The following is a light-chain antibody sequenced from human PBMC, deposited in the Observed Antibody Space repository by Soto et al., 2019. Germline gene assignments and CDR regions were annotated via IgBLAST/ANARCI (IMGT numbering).Light chain of an antibody. CDR1: QSVSSSY. Sequence: EIVLTQSPGTLSLSPGERATLSCRASQSVSSSYLAWYQQKPGQAPRLLIYGASRRATGIPDRFSGTGSGTDFTLTISSLEPEDFAVYYCQQRSNWFGQGTKVDIK. CDR3: QQRSNW. CDR2: GAS. V-gene: IGKV3D-20*02. J-gene: IGKJ1*01.